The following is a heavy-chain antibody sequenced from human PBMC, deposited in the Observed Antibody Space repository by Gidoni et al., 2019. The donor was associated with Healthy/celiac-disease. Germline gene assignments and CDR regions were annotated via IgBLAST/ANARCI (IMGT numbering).Heavy chain of an antibody. V-gene: IGHV4-39*01. CDR3: ARTVVPLWYFDL. Sequence: STYYNPSLKSRVTISVDTSKNQFSLKLSSVTAADTAVYYCARTVVPLWYFDLWGRGTLVTVSS. D-gene: IGHD2-15*01. J-gene: IGHJ2*01. CDR2: ST.